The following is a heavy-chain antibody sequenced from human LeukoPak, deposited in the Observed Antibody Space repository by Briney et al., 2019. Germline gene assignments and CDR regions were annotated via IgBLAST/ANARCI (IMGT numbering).Heavy chain of an antibody. D-gene: IGHD4-17*01. V-gene: IGHV3-74*01. J-gene: IGHJ4*02. CDR3: ARDQEHAMTTVTTGDY. CDR2: INSDGSST. CDR1: GFTFSSYW. Sequence: GGSLRLSCAASGFTFSSYWMHWVRQAPGKGLVWVSRINSDGSSTSYADSVKGRFTISRDNAKNTLYLQMNSLRAEDTAVYYCARDQEHAMTTVTTGDYWGQGTLVTVSS.